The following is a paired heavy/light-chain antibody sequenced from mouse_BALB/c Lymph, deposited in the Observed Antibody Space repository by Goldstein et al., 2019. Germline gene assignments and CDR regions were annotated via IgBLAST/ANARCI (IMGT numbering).Heavy chain of an antibody. Sequence: QIQLVQSGPELKKPGETVKISCKASGYTFTNYGMNWVKQAPGKGLKWMGWINTNTGEPTYAEEFKGRFAFSLETSASTAYLQINNLKNEDTATYFCARSYYYGSSPDYWGQGTSVTVSS. V-gene: IGHV9-3*02. D-gene: IGHD1-1*01. CDR3: ARSYYYGSSPDY. CDR1: GYTFTNYG. J-gene: IGHJ4*01. CDR2: INTNTGEP.
Light chain of an antibody. Sequence: DIQMTQSPSSLSASLGERVSLTCRASQDIGSSLNWLQQEPDGTIKRLIYATSSLDSGVPKRFSGSRSGSDYSLTISSLESEDFVDYYCLQYASSPFTFGSGTKLEIK. CDR1: QDIGSS. CDR2: ATS. J-gene: IGKJ4*01. CDR3: LQYASSPFT. V-gene: IGKV9-120*01.